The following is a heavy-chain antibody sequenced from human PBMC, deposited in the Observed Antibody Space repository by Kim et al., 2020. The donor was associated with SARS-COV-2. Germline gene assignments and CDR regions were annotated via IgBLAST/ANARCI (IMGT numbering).Heavy chain of an antibody. V-gene: IGHV5-10-1*01. CDR1: GYSFTSYW. J-gene: IGHJ5*02. CDR2: IDPSDSYT. D-gene: IGHD3-3*01. CDR3: ARQRPDFWSGSTVGQDP. Sequence: GESLKISCKGSGYSFTSYWISWVRQMPGKGLEWMGRIDPSDSYTNYSPSFQGHVTISADKSISTAYLQWSSLKASDTAMYYCARQRPDFWSGSTVGQDPWGQGTLVTVSS.